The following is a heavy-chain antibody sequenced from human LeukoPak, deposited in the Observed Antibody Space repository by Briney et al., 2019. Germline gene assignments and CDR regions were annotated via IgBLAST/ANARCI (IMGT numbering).Heavy chain of an antibody. CDR2: IYYSGST. D-gene: IGHD3-3*01. CDR3: ARSGYDFWSGYRPYMDV. Sequence: SETLSLTSTVSGGSISSSSYYWGWIRQPPGKGLEWIGSIYYSGSTYYNPSLKSRVTISVDTSKNQFSLKLSSVTAADTAVYYCARSGYDFWSGYRPYMDVWGKGTTVTVSS. CDR1: GGSISSSSYY. J-gene: IGHJ6*03. V-gene: IGHV4-39*01.